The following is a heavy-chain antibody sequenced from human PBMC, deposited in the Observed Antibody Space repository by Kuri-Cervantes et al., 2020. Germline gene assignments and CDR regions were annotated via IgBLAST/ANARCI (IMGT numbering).Heavy chain of an antibody. Sequence: SETLSLTCAISGDSVSSNSAAWNWIRQSPSRGLEWLGRTYYRSKWYNDYAVSVKSRITINPDTSKNQFSLQLNSVTPEDTAVYYCARERYSYGYSGEYHRMDVWGQGTMVTVSS. CDR3: ARERYSYGYSGEYHRMDV. D-gene: IGHD5-18*01. J-gene: IGHJ6*01. V-gene: IGHV6-1*01. CDR2: TYYRSKWYN. CDR1: GDSVSSNSAA.